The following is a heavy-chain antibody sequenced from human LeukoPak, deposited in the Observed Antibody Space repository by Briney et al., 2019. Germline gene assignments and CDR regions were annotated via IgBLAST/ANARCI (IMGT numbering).Heavy chain of an antibody. D-gene: IGHD2-8*01. V-gene: IGHV4-34*01. CDR1: GGSFSGYY. CDR2: INHSGST. Sequence: PSETLSLTCAVYGGSFSGYYWSWIRQPPGKGLEWIGEINHSGSTNYNPSLKSRVTISVDTSKNQFSLKLSSVTAADTAVYYCARAVWGGLDYWGQGTLVTVSS. J-gene: IGHJ4*02. CDR3: ARAVWGGLDY.